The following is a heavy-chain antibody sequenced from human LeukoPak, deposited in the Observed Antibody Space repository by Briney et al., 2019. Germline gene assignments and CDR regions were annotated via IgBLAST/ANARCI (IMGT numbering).Heavy chain of an antibody. CDR3: ARDNYGFLDY. J-gene: IGHJ4*02. V-gene: IGHV3-74*01. Sequence: GGSLRLSCAASGFTFSTYWMHWVRQAPGKGLVWVSQIYSDGSGTSYTDSVKGRFTISRDNAKNTLYLQMNSLGAEDTAVYYCARDNYGFLDYWGQGTLVTVSS. D-gene: IGHD3-10*01. CDR1: GFTFSTYW. CDR2: IYSDGSGT.